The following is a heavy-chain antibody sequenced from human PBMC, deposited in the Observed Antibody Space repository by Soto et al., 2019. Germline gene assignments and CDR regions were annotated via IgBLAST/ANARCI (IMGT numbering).Heavy chain of an antibody. CDR2: ISGSGGST. J-gene: IGHJ4*02. V-gene: IGHV3-23*01. D-gene: IGHD3-3*01. CDR1: GFTFSSYA. Sequence: GSLRLSCAASGFTFSSYAMSWVRQAPGKGLEWVSAISGSGGSTYYADSVKGRFTISTDNSKSTLYLQMNSLRAEDTAVYYCANYAGIFVVSRVSDYWGQGTLVTVSS. CDR3: ANYAGIFVVSRVSDY.